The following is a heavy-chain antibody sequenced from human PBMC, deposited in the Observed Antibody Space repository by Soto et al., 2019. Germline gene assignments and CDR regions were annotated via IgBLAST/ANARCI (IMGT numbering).Heavy chain of an antibody. CDR2: ISYDGSNK. D-gene: IGHD2-21*02. CDR1: GFTFSSYG. J-gene: IGHJ4*02. CDR3: AKEIGLVFDFDY. V-gene: IGHV3-30*18. Sequence: TGGSLRLSCAASGFTFSSYGMHWVRQAPGKGLEWVAVISYDGSNKYYADSVKGRFTISRDNSKNTLYLQMNSLRAEDTAVYYCAKEIGLVFDFDYWGQGTLVTVSS.